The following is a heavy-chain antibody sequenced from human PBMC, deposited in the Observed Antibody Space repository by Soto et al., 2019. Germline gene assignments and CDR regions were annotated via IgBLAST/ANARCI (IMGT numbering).Heavy chain of an antibody. J-gene: IGHJ4*02. CDR2: INSYNRDT. V-gene: IGHV1-18*01. CDR1: GYTFMNYG. CDR3: ARGPDQNYSDH. Sequence: QVKLEQSGAEVKRPGASVKVSCKSSGYTFMNYGINWVRQAPGQGLEGMGWINSYNRDTNQVDKFKGRVVMVTAISTSTAYMEIRRLTSDDTAVYYCARGPDQNYSDHWGQGTLVIVSS.